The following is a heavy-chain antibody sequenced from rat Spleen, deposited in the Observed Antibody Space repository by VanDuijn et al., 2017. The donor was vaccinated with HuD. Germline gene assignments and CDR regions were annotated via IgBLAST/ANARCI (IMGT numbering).Heavy chain of an antibody. J-gene: IGHJ2*01. V-gene: IGHV5-31*01. D-gene: IGHD3-8*01. CDR1: GFTFNNYW. CDR2: ISNTGGTT. Sequence: EVQLVESGGGLVQPGRSLKLSCVASGFTFNNYWMTWIRQAPGKGLEWVASISNTGGTTNYPDSVKGRISISRDNAKSTLYVQLNSLRSEDTATYYCARHLHPLYFDYWGQGVMVTVSS. CDR3: ARHLHPLYFDY.